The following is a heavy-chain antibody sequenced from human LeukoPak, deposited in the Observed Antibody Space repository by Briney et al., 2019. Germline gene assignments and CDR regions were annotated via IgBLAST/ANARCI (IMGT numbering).Heavy chain of an antibody. CDR1: GFTFSSYS. CDR2: ISSSSSYI. Sequence: GGSLRLSCAASGFTFSSYSMNWVSQAPGKGLEWVSSISSSSSYIYYADSVKGRFTISRDNAKNSLYLQMNSLRAEDTAVYYCARDDIVVVPAASHYYYGMDVWGQGTTVTVSS. J-gene: IGHJ6*02. V-gene: IGHV3-21*01. CDR3: ARDDIVVVPAASHYYYGMDV. D-gene: IGHD2-2*01.